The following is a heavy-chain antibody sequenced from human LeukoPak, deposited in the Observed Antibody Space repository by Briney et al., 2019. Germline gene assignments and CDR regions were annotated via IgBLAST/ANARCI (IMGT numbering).Heavy chain of an antibody. D-gene: IGHD2-2*01. CDR1: GFTFSSYA. Sequence: PGGSLRLSCAASGFTFSSYAMSWVRQAPGKGLEWVSAISGSGGSTYYADSVKGRFTISRDNSKNTLYLQMNSLRAEDTAVYYCAKVQRSTSLNYRYCYYYMDVWGKGTTVTVSS. CDR2: ISGSGGST. CDR3: AKVQRSTSLNYRYCYYYMDV. J-gene: IGHJ6*03. V-gene: IGHV3-23*01.